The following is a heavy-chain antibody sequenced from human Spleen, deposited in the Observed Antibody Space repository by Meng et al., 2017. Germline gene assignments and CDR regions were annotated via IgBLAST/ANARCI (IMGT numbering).Heavy chain of an antibody. CDR1: GFTFSSYA. CDR3: TKDLVPGGADV. Sequence: SLKISCAASGFTFSSYAMSWVRQAPGKGLEWVSGILLDSGGIGYADSVKGRFTISRDSAKNCVYLQMNSLRPDDTALYYCTKDLVPGGADVWGQGTTVTVSS. J-gene: IGHJ6*02. D-gene: IGHD4/OR15-4a*01. CDR2: ILLDSGGI. V-gene: IGHV3-9*01.